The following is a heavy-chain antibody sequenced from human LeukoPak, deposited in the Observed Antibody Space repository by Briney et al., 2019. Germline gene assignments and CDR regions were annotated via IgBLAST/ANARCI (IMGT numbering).Heavy chain of an antibody. D-gene: IGHD3-10*01. Sequence: SEPLSLTCTVSGGSIATYYWSWIRQPAGKGLEWIGRIYDSGSTQYNPSLKSRVTMSVDRSRNQFSLKLSSVTAADTALYFCARDIRNSGSYYSDYWGRGTLVTVSS. V-gene: IGHV4-4*07. J-gene: IGHJ4*02. CDR1: GGSIATYY. CDR2: IYDSGST. CDR3: ARDIRNSGSYYSDY.